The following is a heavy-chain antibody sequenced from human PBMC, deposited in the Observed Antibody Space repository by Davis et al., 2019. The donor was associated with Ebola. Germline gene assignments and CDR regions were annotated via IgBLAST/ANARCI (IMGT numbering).Heavy chain of an antibody. CDR3: ARATAMDV. J-gene: IGHJ6*04. CDR2: VSNDGSKG. D-gene: IGHD2-15*01. CDR1: GFTFSSYA. Sequence: PGGSLRLSCLASGFTFSSYAMHWVRQAPGKGLEWVARVSNDGSKGSYADSVKGRFTISRDNAKNSLYLQMNSLRAEDTAVYYCARATAMDVWGKGTTVTVSS. V-gene: IGHV3-30*04.